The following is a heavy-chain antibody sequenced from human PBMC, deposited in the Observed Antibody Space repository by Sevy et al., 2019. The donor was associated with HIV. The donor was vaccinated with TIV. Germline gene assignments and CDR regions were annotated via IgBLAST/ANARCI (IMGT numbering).Heavy chain of an antibody. Sequence: SETLSLTCTVPGASINNGNHGGSGVRQPAGKGLEWMGRISRGGRSIMSNPSLERRVTISVDTSKNQFSPKVTSVIAADTAIYYCARDGIRRDYWHGLDVWGQGTTVTVSS. CDR3: ARDGIRRDYWHGLDV. J-gene: IGHJ6*02. D-gene: IGHD2-8*02. CDR2: ISRGGRS. V-gene: IGHV4-61*02. CDR1: GASINNGNHG.